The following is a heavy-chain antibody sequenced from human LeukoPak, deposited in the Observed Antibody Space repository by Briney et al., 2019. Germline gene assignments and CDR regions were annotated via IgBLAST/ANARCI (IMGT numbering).Heavy chain of an antibody. CDR2: ISAYNGNT. CDR3: AISMTTVTFRPFDY. J-gene: IGHJ4*02. Sequence: ASVKVSCKASGYTFTSYGISWVRQAPGQGLEWMGWISAYNGNTNYAQKLQGRVTMTTDTSTSTAYMELRSLRSDDTAVYYCAISMTTVTFRPFDYWGQGTLVTVSS. D-gene: IGHD4-17*01. V-gene: IGHV1-18*01. CDR1: GYTFTSYG.